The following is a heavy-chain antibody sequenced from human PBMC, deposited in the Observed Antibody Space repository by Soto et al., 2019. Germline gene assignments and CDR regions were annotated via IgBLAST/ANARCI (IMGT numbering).Heavy chain of an antibody. D-gene: IGHD3-10*01. CDR2: INAGNGNT. V-gene: IGHV1-3*01. Sequence: QVQLVQSGAEVKKPGASVKVSCKASGYTFTSYAMHWVRQAPGQRLEWMGWINAGNGNTKYSQKFQDRITITRDTAASPAYMELGSLRSEDTAVYYCAREGFGDAMDDWGQGTTVTVSS. CDR1: GYTFTSYA. J-gene: IGHJ6*02. CDR3: AREGFGDAMDD.